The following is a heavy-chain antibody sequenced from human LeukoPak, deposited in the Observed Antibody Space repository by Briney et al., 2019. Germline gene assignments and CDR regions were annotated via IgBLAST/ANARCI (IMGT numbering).Heavy chain of an antibody. D-gene: IGHD6-13*01. J-gene: IGHJ3*02. V-gene: IGHV4-34*01. CDR1: VGSFSDYY. CDR2: INHSGST. Sequence: PSETLSLTCAVFVGSFSDYYWTWIRQPPGKGLEWIGEINHSGSTNYNPSLKSRVTISIDTSKNQFSLRLSSVTAADTAVYYCARKQRLVLADAFDIWGQGTMVTVSS. CDR3: ARKQRLVLADAFDI.